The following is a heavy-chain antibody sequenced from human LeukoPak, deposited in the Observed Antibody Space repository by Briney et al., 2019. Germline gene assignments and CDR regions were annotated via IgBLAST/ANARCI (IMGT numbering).Heavy chain of an antibody. CDR2: IYYSGST. V-gene: IGHV4-61*05. D-gene: IGHD5-18*01. CDR3: ARAKKGYSYGSGGYYYYYMDV. CDR1: GGSISSSSYY. J-gene: IGHJ6*03. Sequence: SETLSLTCTVSGGSISSSSYYWGWIRQPPGKGLEWIGYIYYSGSTNYSPSLKSRVTISVDTSKNQFSLKLSSVTAADTAVYYCARAKKGYSYGSGGYYYYYMDVWGKGTTVTVSS.